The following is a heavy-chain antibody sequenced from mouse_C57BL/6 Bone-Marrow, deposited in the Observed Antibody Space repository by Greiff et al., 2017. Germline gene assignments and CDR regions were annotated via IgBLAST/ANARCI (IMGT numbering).Heavy chain of an antibody. D-gene: IGHD1-1*01. Sequence: QVQLQQPGAELVKPGASVKLSCKASGYTFTSYWMHWVKQRPGQGLEWIGMIHPNSGSTNYNEKFKSKATLTVDKSSSTAYMQLSSLTSEDSAVYYCATIYYGSSYSYRYFDVWGTGTTVTVSS. V-gene: IGHV1-64*01. J-gene: IGHJ1*03. CDR3: ATIYYGSSYSYRYFDV. CDR2: IHPNSGST. CDR1: GYTFTSYW.